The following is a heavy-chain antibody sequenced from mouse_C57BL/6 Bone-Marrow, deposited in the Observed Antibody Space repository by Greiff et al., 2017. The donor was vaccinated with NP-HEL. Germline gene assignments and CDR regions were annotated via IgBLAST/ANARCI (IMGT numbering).Heavy chain of an antibody. CDR2: INPSNGGT. CDR1: GYTFTSYW. D-gene: IGHD1-1*01. V-gene: IGHV1-53*01. CDR3: ARSTTVVATRNAMDY. J-gene: IGHJ4*01. Sequence: QVQLQQPGTELVKPGASVKLSCKASGYTFTSYWLHWVKQRPGHGLEWIGNINPSNGGTNYNEKFKSKATLTVDKSSSTAYMQLSSLTSEDSAVYYCARSTTVVATRNAMDYWGQGTSVTVSS.